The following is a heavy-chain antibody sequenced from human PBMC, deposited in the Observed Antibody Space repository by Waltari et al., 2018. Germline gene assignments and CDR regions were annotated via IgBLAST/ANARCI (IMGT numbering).Heavy chain of an antibody. D-gene: IGHD6-6*01. CDR2: ISWNSGSI. Sequence: VQLVESGGGLVQPGRSLRLSCAASVFTFDAYAMPWVRQAPGKGLEWVSGISWNSGSIGYADSVKGRFTISRDNAKNSLYLQMNSLRAEDTALYYCAKEKGARTYAFDIWGQGTMVTVSS. CDR1: VFTFDAYA. J-gene: IGHJ3*02. V-gene: IGHV3-9*01. CDR3: AKEKGARTYAFDI.